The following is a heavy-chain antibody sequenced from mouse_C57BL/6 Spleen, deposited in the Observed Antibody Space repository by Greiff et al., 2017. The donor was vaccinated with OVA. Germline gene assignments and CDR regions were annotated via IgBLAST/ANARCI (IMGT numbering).Heavy chain of an antibody. V-gene: IGHV7-3*01. Sequence: EVKLVESGGGLVQPGGSLSLSCAASGFTFTDYYMSWVRQPPGKALEWLGFIRNKANGYTTEYSASVKGRFTISRDNSQSILYLQMNALRAEDSATYYCARSKRGFDYWGQGTTLTVSS. CDR3: ARSKRGFDY. J-gene: IGHJ2*01. CDR2: IRNKANGYTT. CDR1: GFTFTDYY.